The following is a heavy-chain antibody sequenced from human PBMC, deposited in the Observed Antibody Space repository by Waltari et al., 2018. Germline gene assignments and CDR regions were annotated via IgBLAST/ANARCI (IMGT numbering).Heavy chain of an antibody. Sequence: QVQLVESGGGVVQPGRSLRLSCPVSGFTFSNYAMHWVRQAPGKGLEWVALILSDGSNKYYADSVEGRFTISRDNSKNTLYLQMNSLRGEDTAVYYCAKARDMIYDSFDYWGQGTLVTVSS. D-gene: IGHD5-12*01. CDR1: GFTFSNYA. CDR3: AKARDMIYDSFDY. V-gene: IGHV3-30*18. CDR2: ILSDGSNK. J-gene: IGHJ4*02.